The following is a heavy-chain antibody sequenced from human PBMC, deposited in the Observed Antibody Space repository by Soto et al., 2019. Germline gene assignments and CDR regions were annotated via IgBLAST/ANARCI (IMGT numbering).Heavy chain of an antibody. CDR1: CDSFSSNDTS. D-gene: IGHD6-13*01. CDR3: ARALYSRLFSGMNWFDP. V-gene: IGHV6-1*01. J-gene: IGHJ5*02. CDR2: TYYRSGWDN. Sequence: SQPLSLTSALSCDSFSSNDTSCNCIRQSPSRGLEGLGRTYYRSGWDNNYAVSVRGRIIINPDTSKNQFSLQLNSVTPEDTAVYYCARALYSRLFSGMNWFDPWGQGTPVTVSS.